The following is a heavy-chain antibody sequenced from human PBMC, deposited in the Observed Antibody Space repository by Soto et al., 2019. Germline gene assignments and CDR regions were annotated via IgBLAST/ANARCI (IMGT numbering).Heavy chain of an antibody. D-gene: IGHD2-2*01. CDR2: ISYDGSNK. CDR3: ARDLSKPDIVVVPAATPYYYGMDV. J-gene: IGHJ6*02. Sequence: GGSLRLSCAASGFTFSSYAMHWVRQAPGKGLEWVAVISYDGSNKYYADSVKGRFTISRDNPKNTLYLQMNSLRAEDTAVYYFARDLSKPDIVVVPAATPYYYGMDVWGQGTTVTVSS. CDR1: GFTFSSYA. V-gene: IGHV3-30-3*01.